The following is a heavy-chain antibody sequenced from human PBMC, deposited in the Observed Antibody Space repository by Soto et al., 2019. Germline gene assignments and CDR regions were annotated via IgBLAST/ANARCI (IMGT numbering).Heavy chain of an antibody. CDR3: ASRPSSGHSSSWFYYYYGMDV. J-gene: IGHJ6*02. CDR2: INHSGST. Sequence: PSETLSLTCAVYGGSFSGYYWSWIRQPPGKGLEWIGEINHSGSTNYNPSLKSRVTISVDTSKNQFSLKLSSVTAADTAVYYCASRPSSGHSSSWFYYYYGMDVWGQGATVTVSS. V-gene: IGHV4-34*01. D-gene: IGHD6-13*01. CDR1: GGSFSGYY.